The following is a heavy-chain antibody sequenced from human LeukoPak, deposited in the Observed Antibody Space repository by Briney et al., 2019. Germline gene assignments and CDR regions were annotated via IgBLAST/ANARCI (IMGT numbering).Heavy chain of an antibody. CDR3: ARDLITMVRGVIDY. CDR1: GFTFSSYS. J-gene: IGHJ4*02. CDR2: ISSSSSYI. Sequence: GGSLRLSCAASGFTFSSYSMNWVRQAPGKGLEWVSSISSSSSYIYYADSVKGRFTISRDNAKNSLYLQMNSLRAEDTAVYYCARDLITMVRGVIDYWGQGTLVTVSS. V-gene: IGHV3-21*01. D-gene: IGHD3-10*01.